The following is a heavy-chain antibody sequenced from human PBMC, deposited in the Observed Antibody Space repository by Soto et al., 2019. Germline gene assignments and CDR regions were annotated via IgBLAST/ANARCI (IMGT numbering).Heavy chain of an antibody. D-gene: IGHD3-22*01. CDR1: GFTFSSYG. V-gene: IGHV3-33*01. CDR3: ARDRYYDSSGYYSATLDY. J-gene: IGHJ4*02. CDR2: IWYDGSNK. Sequence: QVQLVESGGGVVQPGRSLRLSCAASGFTFSSYGMHWVRQAPGKGLEWVAVIWYDGSNKYYADSVKGRFTISRDNSKNTLYLQMNSLRAEDTAVYYCARDRYYDSSGYYSATLDYWGQRTLVTVSS.